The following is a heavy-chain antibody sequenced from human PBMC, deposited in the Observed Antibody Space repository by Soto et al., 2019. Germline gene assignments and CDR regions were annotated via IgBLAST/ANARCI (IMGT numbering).Heavy chain of an antibody. D-gene: IGHD3-22*01. CDR3: ARHYDNSGYPNYFDY. CDR2: IDPSDSYT. V-gene: IGHV5-10-1*01. CDR1: GYSFASYW. Sequence: LGETLKISCKGSGYSFASYWISWVRQMPGKGLEWMGRIDPSDSYTNYSPSFQGHVTISADKSITTAYLQWSSLKASDTAMYYCARHYDNSGYPNYFDYWGQGTLVTVSS. J-gene: IGHJ4*02.